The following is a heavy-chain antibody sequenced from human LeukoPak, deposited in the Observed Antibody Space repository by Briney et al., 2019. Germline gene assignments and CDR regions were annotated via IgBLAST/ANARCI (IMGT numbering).Heavy chain of an antibody. J-gene: IGHJ3*02. CDR3: AREVDKAADSDGFDI. CDR2: IHYSGRT. Sequence: SETLSLTCSVSGGSISSHNYFWGWIRQPPGEGLEWIGYIHYSGRTFYNPSLKSRVSISRDTSKNQFSLRLSSVTAADTAVYYCAREVDKAADSDGFDIWGRGTMVTVSS. V-gene: IGHV4-30-4*01. CDR1: GGSISSHNYF. D-gene: IGHD6-13*01.